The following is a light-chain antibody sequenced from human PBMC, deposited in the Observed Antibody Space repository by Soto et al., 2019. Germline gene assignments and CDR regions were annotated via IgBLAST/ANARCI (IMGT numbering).Light chain of an antibody. CDR1: ESMSNC. CDR3: QLCHRHLT. CDR2: GAS. Sequence: DIQMTQSPSTLSASVGDRVTITCRASESMSNCLAWYQQKPGKAPKLLISGASSLQSGVPSRFSGTASGTEFTLTISSLKPDDIATYYCQLCHRHLTFGQGTKVDNK. J-gene: IGKJ1*01. V-gene: IGKV1-5*01.